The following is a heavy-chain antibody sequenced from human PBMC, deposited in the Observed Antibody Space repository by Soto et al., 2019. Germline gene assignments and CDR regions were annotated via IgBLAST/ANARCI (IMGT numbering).Heavy chain of an antibody. CDR3: ASGPINSGYDY. Sequence: SETLSLTCTVSGGSVSSGSYYWSWIRQPPGKGLEWIGYIYYSGSTNYNPSLKSRVTISVDTSKNQFSLKLSSVTAADTAVYYCASGPINSGYDYWGQGTLVTVSS. J-gene: IGHJ4*02. D-gene: IGHD5-12*01. CDR2: IYYSGST. CDR1: GGSVSSGSYY. V-gene: IGHV4-61*01.